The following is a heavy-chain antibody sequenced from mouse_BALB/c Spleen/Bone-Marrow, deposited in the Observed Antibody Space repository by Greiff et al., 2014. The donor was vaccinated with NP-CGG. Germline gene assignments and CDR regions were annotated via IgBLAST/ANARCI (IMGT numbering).Heavy chain of an antibody. CDR1: GYTFTNYW. Sequence: QVQLKQSGAEVVKPGASVKLSCTTSGYTFTNYWIQWVKQRPGKGLGWIGEIFPGTDTSYYKEKVKDKATLTVDTSSSTAYIQLSNLTSEDSAVYFCSRNYDYDEGAWFTYWGQGTLVTVSA. CDR3: SRNYDYDEGAWFTY. J-gene: IGHJ3*01. D-gene: IGHD2-4*01. V-gene: IGHV1S132*01. CDR2: IFPGTDTS.